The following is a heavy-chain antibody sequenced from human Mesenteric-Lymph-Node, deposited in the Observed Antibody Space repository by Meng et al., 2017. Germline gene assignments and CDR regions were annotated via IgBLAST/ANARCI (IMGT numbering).Heavy chain of an antibody. J-gene: IGHJ4*02. Sequence: EGQLVEAGGCLFQPGGSLRLSCAAPGFTFSSSWMHWVSQAPGKGLVWVSLISSDGTTTNYADSVKGRFTISRDNAKNTLYLQMNSLRAEDTAVYYCARDWGSMGYWGQGTLVTVSS. CDR3: ARDWGSMGY. CDR1: GFTFSSSW. V-gene: IGHV3-74*01. CDR2: ISSDGTTT. D-gene: IGHD2/OR15-2a*01.